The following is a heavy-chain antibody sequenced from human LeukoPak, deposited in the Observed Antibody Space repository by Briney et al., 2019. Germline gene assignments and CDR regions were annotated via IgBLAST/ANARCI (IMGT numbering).Heavy chain of an antibody. CDR3: ARVSPHPWIRATADIDY. CDR2: IYYIGST. D-gene: IGHD6-13*01. Sequence: PSETLSLTCTVSGGSISGYYWSWLRQPPGKGLEWIGYIYYIGSTNYNPSLKSRVSMSVDRSTNQFFLKVRSVTAADTAMYYCARVSPHPWIRATADIDYWGQGALVTVSS. V-gene: IGHV4-59*12. CDR1: GGSISGYY. J-gene: IGHJ4*02.